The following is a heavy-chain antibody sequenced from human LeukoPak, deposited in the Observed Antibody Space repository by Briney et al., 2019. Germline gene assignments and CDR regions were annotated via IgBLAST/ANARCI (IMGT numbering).Heavy chain of an antibody. V-gene: IGHV3-11*01. CDR1: GVTFSDYY. J-gene: IGHJ6*02. D-gene: IGHD7-27*01. Sequence: GGSLRLSCAASGVTFSDYYMSWIRQAPGKGLEWVSYISSSGSTIYYADSVKGRFTISRDNAKNSLYLQMNSLRAEDTAVYYCARERIFSGYNYGMDVWGQGTTVTVSS. CDR2: ISSSGSTI. CDR3: ARERIFSGYNYGMDV.